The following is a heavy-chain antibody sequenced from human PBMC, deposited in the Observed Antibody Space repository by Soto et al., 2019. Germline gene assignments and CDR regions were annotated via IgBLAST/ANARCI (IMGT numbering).Heavy chain of an antibody. CDR3: ARPHRRYCSGGSCPPWGAFDI. Sequence: SETLSLTCTVSGGSISSSSYYWGWIRQPPGKGMEWIGSIYYSGSTYYNPSLKSRVTISVDTSKNQFSLKLSSVTAADTAVYYCARPHRRYCSGGSCPPWGAFDIWGQGTMVTVSS. D-gene: IGHD2-15*01. J-gene: IGHJ3*02. V-gene: IGHV4-39*01. CDR1: GGSISSSSYY. CDR2: IYYSGST.